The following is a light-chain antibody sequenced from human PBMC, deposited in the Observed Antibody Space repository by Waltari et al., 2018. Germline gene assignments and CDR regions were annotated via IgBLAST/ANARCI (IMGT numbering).Light chain of an antibody. CDR1: TSDVGGHNF. J-gene: IGLJ2*01. CDR3: AAYGGGDIL. CDR2: EVN. V-gene: IGLV2-8*01. Sequence: QSALTQPPSAPGSPGQSVTISCTATTSDVGGHNFVSWYQQRPGEAPKLMIYEVNQRPSWVPFRFSGSKPGYTASLTVSGLQAEDEADYYCAAYGGGDILFGGGTKLTVL.